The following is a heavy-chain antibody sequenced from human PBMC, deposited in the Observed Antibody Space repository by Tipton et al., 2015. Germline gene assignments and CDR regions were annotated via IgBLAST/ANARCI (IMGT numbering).Heavy chain of an antibody. D-gene: IGHD1-20*01. V-gene: IGHV4-39*01. Sequence: TLSLTCTVSGGSISSTSYYWGWIRQPPGKGLEWIGSIYYSGSTYYNPSLKSRVTISVDTSKNQFSLNLSSVTAPDTAVYYCARQGFYNWRPFDHWGQGTLVTVSS. CDR3: ARQGFYNWRPFDH. CDR1: GGSISSTSYY. J-gene: IGHJ4*02. CDR2: IYYSGST.